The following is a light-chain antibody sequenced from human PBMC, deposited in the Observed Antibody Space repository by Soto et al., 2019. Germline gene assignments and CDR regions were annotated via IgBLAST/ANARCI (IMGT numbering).Light chain of an antibody. Sequence: QSALTQPASVSGSPGQSITISCSGTSRYIGAYNLVSWYQQPPGKATKLLIYEVLNRPSGVSNRFSASKSGNTASLTISGLQGEEEADYYCSSYTSSITHVVFGGGTKMTVL. CDR3: SSYTSSITHVV. V-gene: IGLV2-14*01. CDR1: SRYIGAYNL. CDR2: EVL. J-gene: IGLJ2*01.